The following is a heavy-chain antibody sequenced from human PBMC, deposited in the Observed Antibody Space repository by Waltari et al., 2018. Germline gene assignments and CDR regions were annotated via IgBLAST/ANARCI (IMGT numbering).Heavy chain of an antibody. CDR1: GYTVTDYS. CDR3: ARWRPPDYGLDN. CDR2: LNTKTGKS. D-gene: IGHD4-17*01. J-gene: IGHJ4*02. V-gene: IGHV7-4-1*02. Sequence: QVQLVQSGSELKKPGTSVKISCKASGYTVTDYSLNWVRQASGQGFEWMARLNTKTGKSTYAPDFTGRFVVSLDTSVSTAYLEIISLKAEDTAVYYCARWRPPDYGLDNWGQGTLVTVSA.